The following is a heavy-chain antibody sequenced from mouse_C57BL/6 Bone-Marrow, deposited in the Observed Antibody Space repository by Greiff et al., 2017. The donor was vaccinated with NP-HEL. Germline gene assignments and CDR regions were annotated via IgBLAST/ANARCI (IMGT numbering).Heavy chain of an antibody. V-gene: IGHV5-6*02. Sequence: EVMLVESGGDLVKPGGSLKLSCAASGFTFSSYGMSWVRQTPDKRLEWVATISSGGSYTSYPDSVKGRFTISRDNAKNTLYLQMSSLKSEDTAMYYCGRHYYVSSYYFDYWGQGTTLTVSS. D-gene: IGHD1-1*01. CDR1: GFTFSSYG. CDR2: ISSGGSYT. CDR3: GRHYYVSSYYFDY. J-gene: IGHJ2*01.